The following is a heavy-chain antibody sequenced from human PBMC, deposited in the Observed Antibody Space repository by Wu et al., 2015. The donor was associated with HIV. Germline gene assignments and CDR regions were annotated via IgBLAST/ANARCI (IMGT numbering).Heavy chain of an antibody. J-gene: IGHJ1*01. CDR1: GYTFINYF. D-gene: IGHD6-19*01. CDR2: INPYAGAV. V-gene: IGHV1-2*02. Sequence: QVRLVQSGTVMKKPGSSVKISCEASGYTFINYFIHWVRHVPGKGFEWMGWINPYAGAVNYAWNFQGRVTLTRKSFDTDTGTAYMELSGLTSADTAVYYCMRRGRCDHCSDWTFQHWGQGTLVIVSS. CDR3: MRRGRCDHCSDWTFQH.